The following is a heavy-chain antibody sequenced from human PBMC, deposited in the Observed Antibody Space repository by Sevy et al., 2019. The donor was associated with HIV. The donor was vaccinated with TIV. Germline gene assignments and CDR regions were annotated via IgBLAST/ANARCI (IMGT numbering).Heavy chain of an antibody. V-gene: IGHV4-59*08. CDR3: ARRNDFDI. Sequence: SETLSLTCTVSGGSINSDHWNWIRQPPGKGLEWIGYVYYNGGTNYNPSLKNRVTISVDRTKNQFSLKPTSVTAADTAVYYCARRNDFDIWGQGTMVTVSS. CDR1: GGSINSDH. CDR2: VYYNGGT. J-gene: IGHJ3*02.